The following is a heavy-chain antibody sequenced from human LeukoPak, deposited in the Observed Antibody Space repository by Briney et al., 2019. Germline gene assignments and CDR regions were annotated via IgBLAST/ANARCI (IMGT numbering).Heavy chain of an antibody. Sequence: PSETLSLTCAVSGCSISSSNLWRWVRQPPGKGLEWIGEIYHSGSTNYNPSLKSRVTISVDKSKNQFSLKLNSVTAADTAVYYWANHIRRRDKKQFHPWGQGTLVIVSS. CDR3: ANHIRRRDKKQFHP. CDR1: GCSISSSNL. V-gene: IGHV4-4*02. J-gene: IGHJ5*02. D-gene: IGHD1-14*01. CDR2: IYHSGST.